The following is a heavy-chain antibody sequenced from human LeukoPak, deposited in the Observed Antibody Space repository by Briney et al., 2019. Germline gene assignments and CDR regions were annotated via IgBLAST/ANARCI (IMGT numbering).Heavy chain of an antibody. CDR2: ITSSNSYI. CDR1: GFTFSTYS. J-gene: IGHJ5*02. CDR3: TRDQNFYGSGRGFDP. V-gene: IGHV3-21*01. Sequence: GGSLRLSCAASGFTFSTYSMNWVREAPGKGLEWVSSITSSNSYIHYADSVKGRFTISRDNAKNSLYLQMNSLRAEDTAIYYCTRDQNFYGSGRGFDPWGQGTLVTVSS. D-gene: IGHD3-10*01.